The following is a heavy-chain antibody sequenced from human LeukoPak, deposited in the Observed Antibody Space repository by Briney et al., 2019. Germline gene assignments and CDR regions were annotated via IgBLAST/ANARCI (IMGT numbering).Heavy chain of an antibody. D-gene: IGHD6-13*01. CDR3: GRFGYEAAVDL. Sequence: PGGSVRLSCAASGFTFSTCWMTWVRLAPGKGLEWVANIEPAGSDTYYVAPVKGRFTIFRDNAKNLLYLQMNDLRADDTAVYSCGRFGYEAAVDLWGQGTLVAVS. J-gene: IGHJ5*02. CDR2: IEPAGSDT. CDR1: GFTFSTCW. V-gene: IGHV3-7*01.